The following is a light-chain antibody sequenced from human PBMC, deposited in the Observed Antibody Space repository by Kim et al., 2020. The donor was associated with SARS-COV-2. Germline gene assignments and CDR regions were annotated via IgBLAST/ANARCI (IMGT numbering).Light chain of an antibody. CDR3: QQYNTYPYT. CDR2: AAS. J-gene: IGKJ2*01. V-gene: IGKV1-16*01. Sequence: DIQMTQSPSSVSASVGDRVTITCRASQGIANSLAWFQHKPGKAPKSLIYAASTLQSGVPPRFSGSGSLRHFTLTITSLLPEDSATYYCQQYNTYPYTFGQGTKLEI. CDR1: QGIANS.